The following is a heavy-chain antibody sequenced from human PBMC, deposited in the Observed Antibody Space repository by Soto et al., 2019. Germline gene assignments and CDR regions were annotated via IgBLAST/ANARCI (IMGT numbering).Heavy chain of an antibody. D-gene: IGHD1-1*01. CDR1: GFTFSNAW. CDR2: IKSKTDGGTT. CDR3: TPGTPGGAFDI. Sequence: EVQLVESGGGLVKPGGSLRLSCAASGFTFSNAWMSWVRQAPGKGLEWVGRIKSKTDGGTTDYAAPVKGRFTISRDDSKNTLYLQMNSLKTEDTAVYYCTPGTPGGAFDIWGQGTMVTVSS. J-gene: IGHJ3*02. V-gene: IGHV3-15*01.